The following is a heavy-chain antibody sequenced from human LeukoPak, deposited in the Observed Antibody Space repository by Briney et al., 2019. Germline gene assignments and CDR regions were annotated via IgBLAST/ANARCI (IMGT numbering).Heavy chain of an antibody. CDR1: VGTFSSYA. CDR2: IIPILGIA. V-gene: IGHV1-69*04. CDR3: ARDRESVAGSLHWVDP. D-gene: IGHD6-19*01. Sequence: GSSVKVSCKASVGTFSSYAISWVRQAPGQGLEWMGRIIPILGIANYAQKFQGRVTITADKTTRTAYMDLSRLRSEDTAVYYCARDRESVAGSLHWVDPGGEETMVTASS. J-gene: IGHJ5*02.